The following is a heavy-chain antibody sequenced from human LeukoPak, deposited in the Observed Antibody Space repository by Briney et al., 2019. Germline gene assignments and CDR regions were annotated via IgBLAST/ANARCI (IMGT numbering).Heavy chain of an antibody. Sequence: SETLSLTCTVSGASINSDSYYWSWIRQPPGKGLEWIGYIYYSGSTNYNPSLKSRVTISVDTSKNQFSLKLSSVTAADTAVYYCARGEAYYYGSGSYYNGPAPDYWGQGTLVTVSS. V-gene: IGHV4-61*01. CDR1: GASINSDSYY. CDR3: ARGEAYYYGSGSYYNGPAPDY. D-gene: IGHD3-10*01. CDR2: IYYSGST. J-gene: IGHJ4*02.